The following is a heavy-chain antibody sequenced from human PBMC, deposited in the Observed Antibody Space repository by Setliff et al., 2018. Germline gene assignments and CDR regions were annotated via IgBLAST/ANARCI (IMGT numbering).Heavy chain of an antibody. CDR2: ISVYNGNA. V-gene: IGHV1-18*01. J-gene: IGHJ4*02. CDR1: GYNFISDG. Sequence: ASVKVSCKASGYNFISDGINWVRQAPGQGLEWMGWISVYNGNAKYAQKFQGRVTMTADTSTSTAYMDLRSLRSDDTAVYYCTRDRPYENDSTGYYYFDYWGQGTLVTVS. CDR3: TRDRPYENDSTGYYYFDY. D-gene: IGHD3-22*01.